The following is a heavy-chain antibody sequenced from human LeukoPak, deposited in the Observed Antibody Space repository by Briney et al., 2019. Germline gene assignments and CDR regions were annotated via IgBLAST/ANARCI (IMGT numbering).Heavy chain of an antibody. J-gene: IGHJ4*02. D-gene: IGHD6-19*01. Sequence: GGSLRLSCAASGFTFSSYWMSWVRQAPGKGLEWVANIKQDGSEKYYVDSVKGRFTISRDNAKNSLYLQMNSLRAEDTAVYYCASGIPSSGWYFDLFDYWGQGTLVTVPS. V-gene: IGHV3-7*01. CDR3: ASGIPSSGWYFDLFDY. CDR1: GFTFSSYW. CDR2: IKQDGSEK.